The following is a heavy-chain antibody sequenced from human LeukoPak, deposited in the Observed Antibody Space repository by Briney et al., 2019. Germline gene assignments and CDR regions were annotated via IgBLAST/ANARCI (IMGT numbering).Heavy chain of an antibody. Sequence: SETLSLTCAVYGGSFSGYYWSWIRQPPGKGLEWIGEINHSGSTNYNPSLKSRVTISVDTSKNQFSLKLSSVTAADTAVYYCARLSTPEETVVPAAMIGSDYWGQGTLVTVSS. CDR1: GGSFSGYY. V-gene: IGHV4-34*01. CDR3: ARLSTPEETVVPAAMIGSDY. CDR2: INHSGST. J-gene: IGHJ4*02. D-gene: IGHD2-2*01.